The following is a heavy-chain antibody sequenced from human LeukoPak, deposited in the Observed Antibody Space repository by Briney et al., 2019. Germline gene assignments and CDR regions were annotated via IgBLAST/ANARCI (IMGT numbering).Heavy chain of an antibody. CDR3: AHIPTFRDSGSYYFDY. CDR2: IYWDDDK. V-gene: IGHV2-5*02. Sequence: ESGPTLVKPTPTLTLTCTFSGFSLSTSGVGVGWIRQPPGKALEWLALIYWDDDKRYSPSLKSRLTITKDTSKNQVVLTMTNMDPVDTATYYCAHIPTFRDSGSYYFDYWGQGTLVTVSS. D-gene: IGHD1-26*01. J-gene: IGHJ4*02. CDR1: GFSLSTSGVG.